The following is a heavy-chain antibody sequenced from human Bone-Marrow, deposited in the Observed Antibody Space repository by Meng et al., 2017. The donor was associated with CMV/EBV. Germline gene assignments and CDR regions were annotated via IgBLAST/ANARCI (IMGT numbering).Heavy chain of an antibody. CDR3: ARDDYNNYGEYVY. V-gene: IGHV1-2*02. Sequence: ASVKVSCKASGYTFTGYYMHWVRQAPGQGLEWMGWIKPSSGETSSAQKFQGRLTMTRITSISTVYMELTSLRSDDAAVYYCARDDYNNYGEYVYWGQGPLVTVSS. J-gene: IGHJ4*02. D-gene: IGHD4-11*01. CDR2: IKPSSGET. CDR1: GYTFTGYY.